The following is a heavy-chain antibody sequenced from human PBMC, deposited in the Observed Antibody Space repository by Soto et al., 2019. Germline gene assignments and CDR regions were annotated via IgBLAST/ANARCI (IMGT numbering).Heavy chain of an antibody. CDR1: EFIVSSNQ. D-gene: IGHD1-26*01. CDR3: EGWEESHALDV. V-gene: IGHV3-53*01. CDR2: FYGDGSS. Sequence: GGSLRLSCTSSEFIVSSNQMNWVRQAPGKGLEWVSAFYGDGSSHHADSVKGRFTISRDNSKNTLYLQMNSLRVEDTAVYYCEGWEESHALDVWGQGTTVTVSS. J-gene: IGHJ6*02.